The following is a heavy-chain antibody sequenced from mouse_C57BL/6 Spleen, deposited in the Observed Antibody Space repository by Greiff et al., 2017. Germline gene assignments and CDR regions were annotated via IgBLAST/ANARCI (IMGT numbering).Heavy chain of an antibody. CDR3: TDRDY. V-gene: IGHV6-3*01. J-gene: IGHJ2*01. CDR2: IRLKSDNYAT. CDR1: GFTFSNYW. Sequence: DVLLVESGGGLVQPGGSMKLSCVASGFTFSNYWMNWVRQSPEKGLEWVAQIRLKSDNYATNYAESVKGRFTISRDDSKSSVYLQMNNLRAEDTGIYYCTDRDYWGQGTTLTVSS.